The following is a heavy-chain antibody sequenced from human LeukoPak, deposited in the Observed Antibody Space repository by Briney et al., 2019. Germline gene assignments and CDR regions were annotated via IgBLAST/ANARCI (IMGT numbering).Heavy chain of an antibody. Sequence: SETLSLTCTVSDFSISRGYYWGWIRQPPGKGLECIGTIYHSGTTYYSPSLKTRVTISVDTSKNHFSLKLSSVTAADTAVYYCARQGWFNAFDIWGQGTMVIVSS. V-gene: IGHV4-38-2*02. CDR2: IYHSGTT. J-gene: IGHJ3*02. D-gene: IGHD2-15*01. CDR3: ARQGWFNAFDI. CDR1: DFSISRGYY.